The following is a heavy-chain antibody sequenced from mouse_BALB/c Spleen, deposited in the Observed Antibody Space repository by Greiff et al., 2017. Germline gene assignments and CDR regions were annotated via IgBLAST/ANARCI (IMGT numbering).Heavy chain of an antibody. CDR1: GYSFTSYY. CDR2: IDPFNGGT. V-gene: IGHV1S135*01. Sequence: LVESGGGLVKPGASVKISCKASGYSFTSYYMHWVKQSHGKSLEWIGYIDPFNGGTSYNQKFKGKATLTVDKSSSTAYMHLSSLTSEDSAVYYCAQIYYGNYRAMDYWGQGTSVTVSS. CDR3: AQIYYGNYRAMDY. D-gene: IGHD2-1*01. J-gene: IGHJ4*01.